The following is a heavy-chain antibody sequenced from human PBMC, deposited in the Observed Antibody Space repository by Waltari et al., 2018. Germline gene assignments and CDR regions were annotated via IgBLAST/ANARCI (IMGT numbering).Heavy chain of an antibody. J-gene: IGHJ4*02. Sequence: EVQLVESGGGLVQPGGSLRLACAASGFTFSSYSMNWVRKATGEGLECISYIMSSSDTIYYADSVKCRFTISRDNAKNALYLQMNSLRVEDTAVYYCARGEYSLTYWGQGTLVTVPS. CDR3: ARGEYSLTY. CDR2: IMSSSDTI. D-gene: IGHD6-6*01. CDR1: GFTFSSYS. V-gene: IGHV3-48*04.